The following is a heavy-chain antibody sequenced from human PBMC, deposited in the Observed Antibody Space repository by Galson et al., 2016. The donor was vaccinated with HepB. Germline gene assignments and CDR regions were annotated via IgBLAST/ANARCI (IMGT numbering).Heavy chain of an antibody. CDR2: TSSSSSTI. J-gene: IGHJ4*02. CDR1: GFTFSEYS. CDR3: AREGWLQLGYFFDY. D-gene: IGHD5-24*01. Sequence: SLRLSCAVSGFTFSEYSMNWVRQAPGKGLERISYTSSSSSTIYYADSVKGRFTISRDNAKKSLYLQMNSLRDEDTAVYYCAREGWLQLGYFFDYWGQGILVTVSS. V-gene: IGHV3-48*02.